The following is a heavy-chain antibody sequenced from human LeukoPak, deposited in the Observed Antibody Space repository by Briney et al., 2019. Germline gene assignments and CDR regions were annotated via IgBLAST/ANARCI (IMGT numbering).Heavy chain of an antibody. CDR1: GGSFSGNY. V-gene: IGHV4-34*12. CDR3: AKVRGYNFGFGRTAPRH. J-gene: IGHJ1*01. CDR2: ILHTGST. D-gene: IGHD5-18*01. Sequence: SETLSLTCAVSGGSFSGNYWSWIRQPPGKGLEWIGDILHTGSTNYNPSLKSRLTMSVDTSKNQFSLNLSSVTAADTAVYYCAKVRGYNFGFGRTAPRHWGQGTLVTVSS.